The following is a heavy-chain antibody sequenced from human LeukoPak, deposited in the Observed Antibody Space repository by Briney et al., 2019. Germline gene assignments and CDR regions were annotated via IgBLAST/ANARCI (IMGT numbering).Heavy chain of an antibody. J-gene: IGHJ6*02. CDR1: GGTFSSYA. CDR3: ATLYFDSSGYVALYYGLDV. D-gene: IGHD3-22*01. V-gene: IGHV1-69*06. Sequence: SVKVSCKASGGTFSSYAISWVRQAPGQGLEWMGGIIPIFGTANYAQKFQGRVTMTEDTSTDTAYMELSSLRSEDTAVFYCATLYFDSSGYVALYYGLDVWGQGTTVTVSS. CDR2: IIPIFGTA.